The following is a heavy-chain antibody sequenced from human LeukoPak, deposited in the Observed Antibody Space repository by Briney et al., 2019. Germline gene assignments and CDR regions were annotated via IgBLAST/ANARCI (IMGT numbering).Heavy chain of an antibody. V-gene: IGHV1-2*02. CDR2: INPASGGT. CDR3: VRDYYDGSQNYFDY. Sequence: GASVKVSCKAAGYTFTGYYIHWVRQAPGQGLEWVGWINPASGGTKYAQKFQGRVTMTRDTSITTAYMELSRLTSDDTAVYYCVRDYYDGSQNYFDYWGQGTLVPVSS. J-gene: IGHJ4*02. CDR1: GYTFTGYY. D-gene: IGHD3-22*01.